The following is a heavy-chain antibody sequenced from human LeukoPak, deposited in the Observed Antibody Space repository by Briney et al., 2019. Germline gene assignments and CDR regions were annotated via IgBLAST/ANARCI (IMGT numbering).Heavy chain of an antibody. CDR1: GGSFSSHY. V-gene: IGHV4-4*07. D-gene: IGHD5-12*01. Sequence: PSEPLSLTCIVSGGSFSSHYWSWIRQSAGKGPEWIGRIHTSGSTNYNPSLRSRVTMSVDTSKNQFSLKLTSVTAADTGVYYCARDRTGYIGYEGDPFDIWGQGTMVTVSS. CDR2: IHTSGST. J-gene: IGHJ3*02. CDR3: ARDRTGYIGYEGDPFDI.